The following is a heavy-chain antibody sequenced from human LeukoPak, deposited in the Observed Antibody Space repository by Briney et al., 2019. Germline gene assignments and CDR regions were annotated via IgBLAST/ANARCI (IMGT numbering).Heavy chain of an antibody. CDR1: GGSFSVYY. D-gene: IGHD1-1*01. J-gene: IGHJ5*02. CDR2: IYYSGST. CDR3: AGTTLHNWFDP. V-gene: IGHV4-59*01. Sequence: SETLSLTCAVYGGSFSVYYWSWIRQPPGKGLEWIGYIYYSGSTNYNPSLKSRVTISVDTSKNQFSLKLSSVTAADTAVYYCAGTTLHNWFDPWGQGTLVTVSS.